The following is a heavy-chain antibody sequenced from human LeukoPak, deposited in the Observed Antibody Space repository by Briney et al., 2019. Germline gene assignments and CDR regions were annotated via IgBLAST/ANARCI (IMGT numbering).Heavy chain of an antibody. J-gene: IGHJ6*03. CDR1: GGSISSSSYY. CDR2: IYYSGST. D-gene: IGHD3-3*01. CDR3: ARPFGVAIGRSYYYYMDV. V-gene: IGHV4-39*01. Sequence: PSETLSLTCTVSGGSISSSSYYWGWIRQPPGKGLEWIGSIYYSGSTYYSPSLTSRVTISVDTSKNQFSLKLSSVTAADTAVYYCARPFGVAIGRSYYYYMDVWGKGTTVTVSS.